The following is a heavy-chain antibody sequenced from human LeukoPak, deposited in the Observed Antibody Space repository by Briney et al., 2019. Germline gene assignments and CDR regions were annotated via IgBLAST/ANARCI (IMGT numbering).Heavy chain of an antibody. V-gene: IGHV3-33*06. CDR2: IWYDGSNK. CDR1: GFTFSSYG. D-gene: IGHD3-3*01. J-gene: IGHJ4*02. Sequence: GGSLRLSCAASGFTFSSYGMHWVRQAPGKGLEGVAVIWYDGSNKYYADSVKGRFTISRDNSKNTLYLQMNSLRAEDTAVYYCAKVYYDFWSGYLNYFDYWGQGTLVTVSS. CDR3: AKVYYDFWSGYLNYFDY.